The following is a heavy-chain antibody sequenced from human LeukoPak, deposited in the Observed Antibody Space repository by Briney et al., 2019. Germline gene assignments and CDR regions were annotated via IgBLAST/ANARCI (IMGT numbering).Heavy chain of an antibody. V-gene: IGHV4-39*07. Sequence: SETLSLTCTVSGGSISSSSYYWGWIRQPPGTGLEWIGSIYYSGSTYYNPSLKSRDTISVDTSKNQFSLKLSSVTAADTAVYYCARASSMVRGVIRYYYYYMDVWGKGTTVTVSS. D-gene: IGHD3-10*01. CDR2: IYYSGST. J-gene: IGHJ6*03. CDR1: GGSISSSSYY. CDR3: ARASSMVRGVIRYYYYYMDV.